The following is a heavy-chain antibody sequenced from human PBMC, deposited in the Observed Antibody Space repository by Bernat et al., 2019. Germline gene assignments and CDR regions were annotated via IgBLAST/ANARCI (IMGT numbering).Heavy chain of an antibody. J-gene: IGHJ2*01. Sequence: EEQLLESGGGLVQPGGSLRLSCAASGFTFSSHAMAWVRQAPGRGLEWDSGISRSGGSTFYADSVKGRFTISRDNSKNTLYLQMTSLRAEDTAVYYCAKCLPESESYNWYFDLWGRDTLVTVSS. CDR1: GFTFSSHA. V-gene: IGHV3-23*01. D-gene: IGHD2-2*02. CDR3: AKCLPESESYNWYFDL. CDR2: ISRSGGST.